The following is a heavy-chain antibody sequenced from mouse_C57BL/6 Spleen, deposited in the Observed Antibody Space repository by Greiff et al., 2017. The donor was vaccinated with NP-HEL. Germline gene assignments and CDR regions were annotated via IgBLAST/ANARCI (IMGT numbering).Heavy chain of an antibody. V-gene: IGHV1-69*01. Sequence: QVQLQQPGAELVMPGASVKLSCKASGYTFTSYWMHWVKQRPGQGLEWIGEIDPSDSYTNYNQKFKGKSTLTVDKSSSTAYMQLSSLTSEDSAVYYCAREGDYGRSGKTWFAYWGQGTLVTVSA. D-gene: IGHD2-1*01. CDR2: IDPSDSYT. CDR3: AREGDYGRSGKTWFAY. J-gene: IGHJ3*01. CDR1: GYTFTSYW.